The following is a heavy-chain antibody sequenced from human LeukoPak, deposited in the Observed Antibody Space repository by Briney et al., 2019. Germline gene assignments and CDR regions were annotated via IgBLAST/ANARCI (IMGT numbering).Heavy chain of an antibody. V-gene: IGHV3-48*03. CDR2: ISSSGSTI. CDR3: ARDLWDCSNGVCPINFDY. CDR1: GVTFSSYE. D-gene: IGHD2-8*01. J-gene: IGHJ4*02. Sequence: PGGSLRLSCAASGVTFSSYEMNWVRQAPGKGLEWVSFISSSGSTIYYADSVKGRFTISRDNAKNSLYLQMNSLRAEDTAVYYCARDLWDCSNGVCPINFDYWGQGTLVTVSS.